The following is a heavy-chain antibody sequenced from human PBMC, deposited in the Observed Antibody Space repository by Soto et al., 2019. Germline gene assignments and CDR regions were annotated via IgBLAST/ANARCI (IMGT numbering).Heavy chain of an antibody. V-gene: IGHV3-9*01. Sequence: TGGSLRLSCAASGFTFDDYAMHWVRQAPGKGLEWVSGISWNSGSIGYADSVKGRFTISRDNAKNSLYLQMNSLRAEDTALYYCAKDLVESSEVAGNEGYYYYYMDVWGKGTTVTVSS. D-gene: IGHD6-19*01. CDR1: GFTFDDYA. J-gene: IGHJ6*03. CDR2: ISWNSGSI. CDR3: AKDLVESSEVAGNEGYYYYYMDV.